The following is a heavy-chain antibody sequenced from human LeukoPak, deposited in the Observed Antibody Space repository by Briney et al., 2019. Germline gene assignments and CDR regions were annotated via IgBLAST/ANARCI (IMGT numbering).Heavy chain of an antibody. D-gene: IGHD6-19*01. CDR1: GFTFSSYS. V-gene: IGHV3-48*04. J-gene: IGHJ3*02. Sequence: TGGSLRLSCEVSGFTFSSYSMNWVRQAPGKGLEWISYISSTSSTKHYADSVKGRFTISRDNAKNSLYLQMNSLRAEDTAVYYCARHGPRCIAVAGCAFDIWGQGTMVTVSS. CDR2: ISSTSSTK. CDR3: ARHGPRCIAVAGCAFDI.